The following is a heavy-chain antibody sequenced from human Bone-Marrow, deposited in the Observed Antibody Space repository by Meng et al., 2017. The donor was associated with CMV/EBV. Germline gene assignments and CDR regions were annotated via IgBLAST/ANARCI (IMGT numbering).Heavy chain of an antibody. J-gene: IGHJ4*02. CDR2: ISAYSGDT. Sequence: ASVKVSCKASGGTFSSYTISWVRQAPGQGLEWMALISAYSGDTKYAQKFQGRVTLTPDTSTRTAYMEIRSLRSDDTAVYFCARGGGGDGLDFWGQGTLVPVDS. CDR3: ARGGGGDGLDF. CDR1: GGTFSSYT. V-gene: IGHV1-18*01. D-gene: IGHD3-10*01.